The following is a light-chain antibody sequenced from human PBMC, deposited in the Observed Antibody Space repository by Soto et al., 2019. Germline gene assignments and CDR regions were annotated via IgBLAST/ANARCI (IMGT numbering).Light chain of an antibody. CDR1: QSVSRSD. V-gene: IGKV3-20*01. CDR2: GTS. Sequence: EIVLTQSPGTVSLSPGERATLSCRASQSVSRSDLAWYQHKPGQSPRLLIYGTSSRATGIPDRFSGSGSGTGFTLTISRLEPEDSAVYYCQQYGSSPTFGGGTKV. CDR3: QQYGSSPT. J-gene: IGKJ4*01.